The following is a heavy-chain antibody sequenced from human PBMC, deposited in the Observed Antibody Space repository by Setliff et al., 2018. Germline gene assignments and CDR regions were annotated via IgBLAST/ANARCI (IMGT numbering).Heavy chain of an antibody. Sequence: ASVKVSCKASGYIFSSYGINWVRQAPGQGLEWMGWISAYARKFQGRVIMTTDTSTNTAYMELRSLRSDDTAIYYCARGPPEFVVAPAEGEFDYWGQGTLVTVPQ. D-gene: IGHD2-15*01. CDR2: ISA. J-gene: IGHJ4*02. CDR1: GYIFSSYG. V-gene: IGHV1-18*01. CDR3: ARGPPEFVVAPAEGEFDY.